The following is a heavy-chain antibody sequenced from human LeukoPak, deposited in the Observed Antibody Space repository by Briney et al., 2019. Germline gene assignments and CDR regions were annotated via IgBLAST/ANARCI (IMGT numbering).Heavy chain of an antibody. CDR2: ISYDGSNK. J-gene: IGHJ4*02. CDR1: GFNFSSYA. V-gene: IGHV3-30*04. D-gene: IGHD3-9*01. CDR3: ARAGLRYFVWLSDGDY. Sequence: GGSLRLSCAASGFNFSSYAMHWVRQAPGKGLAWVAVISYDGSNKYYADSVKGRFTISRDNSKNTLYLQMNSLRAEDTAVYYCARAGLRYFVWLSDGDYWGQGTLVTVSS.